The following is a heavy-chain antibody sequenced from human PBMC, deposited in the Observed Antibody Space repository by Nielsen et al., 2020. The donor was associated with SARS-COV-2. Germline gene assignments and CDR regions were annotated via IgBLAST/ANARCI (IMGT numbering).Heavy chain of an antibody. CDR3: ARGIRVRDPADY. J-gene: IGHJ4*02. CDR2: ITTYNGNT. D-gene: IGHD3-10*01. Sequence: WVRQAPGQGLEWMGWITTYNGNTNYAQKLQGRVTMTADTSTSTAYMELMSLRSDDTAVYYCARGIRVRDPADYWGQGTLVTVS. V-gene: IGHV1-18*01.